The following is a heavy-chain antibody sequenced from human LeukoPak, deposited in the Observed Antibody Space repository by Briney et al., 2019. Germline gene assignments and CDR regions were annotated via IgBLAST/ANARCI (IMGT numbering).Heavy chain of an antibody. V-gene: IGHV1-69*04. CDR2: IIPILGIA. CDR3: ARDHNYHYGMDV. J-gene: IGHJ6*02. CDR1: GGTFSSYA. Sequence: ASVKVSCKASGGTFSSYAISWVRQAPGQGLEWMGRIIPILGIANYAQKFQGRVTITADKSTSTAYMELSSLRSEDTAVYYCARDHNYHYGMDVWGQGTTVTVSS.